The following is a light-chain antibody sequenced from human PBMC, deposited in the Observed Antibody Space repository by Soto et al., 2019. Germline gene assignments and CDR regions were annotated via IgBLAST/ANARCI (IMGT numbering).Light chain of an antibody. J-gene: IGLJ1*01. V-gene: IGLV2-14*01. CDR3: TSYTSSSIFDV. CDR1: SSDVGGYNY. CDR2: EVI. Sequence: QSALTQPASVSGSPGQSITISCAGTSSDVGGYNYVSWYQQHPDKAPKLMIYEVINRPSGVSNRFSGSKSGNTASLTISGLQAEDEADYHCTSYTSSSIFDVFGTGTKLTVL.